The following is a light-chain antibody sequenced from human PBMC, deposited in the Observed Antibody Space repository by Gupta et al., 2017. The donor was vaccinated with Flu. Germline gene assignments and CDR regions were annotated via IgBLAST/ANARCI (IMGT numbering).Light chain of an antibody. V-gene: IGKV3-20*01. J-gene: IGKJ4*01. Sequence: PGEIATLSCRTSQTVNNNYLAWYQQKPGQAPRLLIYGASSRATGIPDRFSGSGSGTDFTLTISRLEPEDFAVYSCQQYSSSPGTFGGGTKVEIK. CDR1: QTVNNNY. CDR2: GAS. CDR3: QQYSSSPGT.